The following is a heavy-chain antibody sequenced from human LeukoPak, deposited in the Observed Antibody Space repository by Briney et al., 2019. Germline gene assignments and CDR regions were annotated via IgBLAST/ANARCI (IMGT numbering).Heavy chain of an antibody. CDR2: ISGSGGST. V-gene: IGHV3-23*01. CDR3: AKADRYYYDSSGYYPYDAFDI. Sequence: GGSLRLSCAASGFTFSSYAMSWVRQAPGKGLEWVSAISGSGGSTYYADSVKGRFTISRDNSKNTLYLQMNSLRAEDTAVYYCAKADRYYYDSSGYYPYDAFDIWGQGTMVTVSS. J-gene: IGHJ3*02. D-gene: IGHD3-22*01. CDR1: GFTFSSYA.